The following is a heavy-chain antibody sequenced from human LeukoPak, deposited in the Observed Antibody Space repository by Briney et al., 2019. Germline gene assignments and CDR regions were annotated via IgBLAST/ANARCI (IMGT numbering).Heavy chain of an antibody. J-gene: IGHJ4*02. V-gene: IGHV3-74*01. CDR2: IKTDGSFT. Sequence: GGSLRLSCAASGFTFSDYWMHWVRQAPGKGLVWVSRIKTDGSFTSYADSVKGRFTISRDNAKNSLYLQMNSLRAEDTALYYCAKVDSGSYWGLDYWGQGTLVTVS. CDR3: AKVDSGSYWGLDY. CDR1: GFTFSDYW. D-gene: IGHD1-26*01.